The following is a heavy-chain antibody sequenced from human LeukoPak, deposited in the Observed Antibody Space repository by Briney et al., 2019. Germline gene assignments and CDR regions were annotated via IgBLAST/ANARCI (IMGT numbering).Heavy chain of an antibody. D-gene: IGHD1-26*01. V-gene: IGHV3-48*01. CDR1: GFTFSSYW. CDR2: ISSSGSTI. Sequence: GGSLRLSCAASGFTFSSYWMSWVRQAPGKGLEWVSYISSSGSTIYYADSVKGRFTISRDNAKNSVYLQMNSLRAEDTAVYYCASGGGAGRLPFDYWGQGTLVTVSS. J-gene: IGHJ4*02. CDR3: ASGGGAGRLPFDY.